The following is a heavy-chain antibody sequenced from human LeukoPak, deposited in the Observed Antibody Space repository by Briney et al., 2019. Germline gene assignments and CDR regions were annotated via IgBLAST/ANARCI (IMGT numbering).Heavy chain of an antibody. V-gene: IGHV1-8*03. D-gene: IGHD3-10*01. CDR1: GYTFTSYD. J-gene: IGHJ6*03. CDR3: ASSYGSGRPYYMDV. CDR2: MNPNSGNT. Sequence: ASVKVSCKASGYTFTSYDINWVRQATGQGLGWMGWMNPNSGNTGYAQKFQGRVTITRNTSISTAYMELSSLRSEDTAVYYCASSYGSGRPYYMDVWGKGTTVTVSS.